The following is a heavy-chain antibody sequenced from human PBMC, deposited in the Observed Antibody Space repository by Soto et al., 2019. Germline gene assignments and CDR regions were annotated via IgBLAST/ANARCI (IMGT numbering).Heavy chain of an antibody. CDR3: ARDPYGWLTGDYFDY. Sequence: GGSLGLSCAASGFTFSSYWMSWVRQAPGKGLEWVANIKQDGSEKYYVDSVKGRFTISRDNAKNSLYLQMNSLRAEDTAVYYCARDPYGWLTGDYFDYWGQGTLVTVSS. J-gene: IGHJ4*02. D-gene: IGHD7-27*01. CDR2: IKQDGSEK. CDR1: GFTFSSYW. V-gene: IGHV3-7*01.